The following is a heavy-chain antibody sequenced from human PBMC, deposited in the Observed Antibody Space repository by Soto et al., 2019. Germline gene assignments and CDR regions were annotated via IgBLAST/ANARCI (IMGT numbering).Heavy chain of an antibody. D-gene: IGHD3-22*01. V-gene: IGHV5-51*01. CDR2: IYPGDSYT. J-gene: IGHJ6*02. Sequence: PGESLKISCKGSEYSFPNYWIGWVRQMPGKGLEWMGSIYPGDSYTRYSPSFQGQVTISADKSISTAYLQWSSLKAPDTAMYYFARQRGYYDSSDYYPFDAMDVWGQGTTVTVSS. CDR3: ARQRGYYDSSDYYPFDAMDV. CDR1: EYSFPNYW.